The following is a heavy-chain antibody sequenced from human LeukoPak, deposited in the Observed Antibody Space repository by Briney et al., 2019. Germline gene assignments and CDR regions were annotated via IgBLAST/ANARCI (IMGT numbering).Heavy chain of an antibody. CDR1: GFTFSSHS. J-gene: IGHJ4*02. CDR2: VTSTNKI. Sequence: GGSLRLSCVASGFTFSSHSINWVRQAPGKGLEWIATVTSTNKIHYADSVKGRFTISRDNAKNSLFLQMNSLRDEDTAVYYCARARGFDWWGQGTLVTVSS. CDR3: ARARGFDW. V-gene: IGHV3-69-1*01.